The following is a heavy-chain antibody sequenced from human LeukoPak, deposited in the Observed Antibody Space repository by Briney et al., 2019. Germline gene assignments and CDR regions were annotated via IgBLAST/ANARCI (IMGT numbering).Heavy chain of an antibody. D-gene: IGHD5-18*01. Sequence: GGSLRLSCAASGFTFSDYYMSWIRQAPGKGLEWVSYISTSGSSVHYADSVKGRFTISRDNTKNSLYLQMNSLRAEDTAAYYCARRGFTYGHLHFDHWGQGTLVTVSS. CDR1: GFTFSDYY. CDR3: ARRGFTYGHLHFDH. CDR2: ISTSGSSV. J-gene: IGHJ4*02. V-gene: IGHV3-11*04.